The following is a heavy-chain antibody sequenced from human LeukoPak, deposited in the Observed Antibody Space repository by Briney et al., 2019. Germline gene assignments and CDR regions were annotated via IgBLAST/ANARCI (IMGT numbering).Heavy chain of an antibody. V-gene: IGHV4-61*01. CDR3: ARELVVVPDVMSIYYFHY. Sequence: PSETLSLSCTVSGGSFCSDSYYWSWIRQPPGKGLEWIGYIYYSGSTNYNPSLKSRVTISVDTSKNQFSLKLSSVTAADTAVYYCARELVVVPDVMSIYYFHYWGQGTLVTVSS. CDR2: IYYSGST. CDR1: GGSFCSDSYY. J-gene: IGHJ4*02. D-gene: IGHD2-2*01.